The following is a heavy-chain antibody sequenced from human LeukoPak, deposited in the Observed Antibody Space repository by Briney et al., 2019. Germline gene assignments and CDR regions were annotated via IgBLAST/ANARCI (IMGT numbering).Heavy chain of an antibody. V-gene: IGHV3-30*03. D-gene: IGHD2-21*02. CDR1: GFTFSSYG. CDR2: ISYDGSNK. J-gene: IGHJ4*02. CDR3: ARVYCGGDCYPFDY. Sequence: GRSLRLSCAASGFTFSSYGMHWVRQAPGKGLEWVAVISYDGSNKYYADSVKGRFTISRDNAKNSLYLQMNSLRAEDTAVYYCARVYCGGDCYPFDYWGQGTLVTVSS.